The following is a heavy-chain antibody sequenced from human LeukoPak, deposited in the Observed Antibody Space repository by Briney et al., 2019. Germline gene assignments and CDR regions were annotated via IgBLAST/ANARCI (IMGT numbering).Heavy chain of an antibody. D-gene: IGHD3-3*01. V-gene: IGHV3-33*06. Sequence: GGSLRLSCAASGFTFSSYGMHWVRQAPGKGLEWVAVIWYDGSNKYYADSVKGRFTISRDNSKNTLYLQMNSLRAEDMAVYYCAKDSATYYDFWSGYFGYYYMDVWGKGTTVTVSS. CDR3: AKDSATYYDFWSGYFGYYYMDV. J-gene: IGHJ6*03. CDR2: IWYDGSNK. CDR1: GFTFSSYG.